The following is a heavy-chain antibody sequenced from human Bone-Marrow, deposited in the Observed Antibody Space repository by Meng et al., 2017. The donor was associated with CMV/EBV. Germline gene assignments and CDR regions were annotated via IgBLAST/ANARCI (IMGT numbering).Heavy chain of an antibody. V-gene: IGHV3-33*06. J-gene: IGHJ4*02. CDR2: IWYDGSNK. CDR1: GFTFSSYG. CDR3: AKEKGEGSSWYVIDY. D-gene: IGHD6-13*01. Sequence: LSLTCAASGFTFSSYGMHWVRQAPGKGLEWVAVIWYDGSNKYYADSVKGRFTIFRDNSTNTLYLQMNSLRAEDTAVYYCAKEKGEGSSWYVIDYWGQGTLVTVSS.